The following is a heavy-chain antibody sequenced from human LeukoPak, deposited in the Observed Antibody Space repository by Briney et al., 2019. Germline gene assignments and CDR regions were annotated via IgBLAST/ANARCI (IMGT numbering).Heavy chain of an antibody. J-gene: IGHJ5*02. V-gene: IGHV1-8*03. Sequence: ASVKVSCKASGYTFTSYDINWVRQATGQGLEWMGWMNPNSGNTGYAQKFQGRVTITRNTSISTAYMELSSLRSEDTAVYYCARSPVYCSGGSCPQWFDPWGQGTLVTVSS. D-gene: IGHD2-15*01. CDR3: ARSPVYCSGGSCPQWFDP. CDR2: MNPNSGNT. CDR1: GYTFTSYD.